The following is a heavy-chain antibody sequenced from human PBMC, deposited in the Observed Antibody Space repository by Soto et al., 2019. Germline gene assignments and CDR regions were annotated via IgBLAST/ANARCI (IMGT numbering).Heavy chain of an antibody. Sequence: GGSLRLSCAASGFTFASYAMSWVRQAPGKGLEWVSVISGSGSNTYYADSVKGRFTISRDNSKNTLYLQMNSLRAEDTAVYDCARGKDKYTYASFDYWGQGTLVTVYS. J-gene: IGHJ4*02. CDR1: GFTFASYA. D-gene: IGHD3-16*01. V-gene: IGHV3-23*01. CDR3: ARGKDKYTYASFDY. CDR2: ISGSGSNT.